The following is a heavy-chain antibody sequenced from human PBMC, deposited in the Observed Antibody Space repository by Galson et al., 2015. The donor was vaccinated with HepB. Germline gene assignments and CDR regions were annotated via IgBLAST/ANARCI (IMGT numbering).Heavy chain of an antibody. CDR3: ARTIAAAAFDAFDI. Sequence: SVKVSCKASAGTFSSYAISWVRQAPGQGLEWMGGIIPIFGIANYAQKFQGRVTITADESTSTAYMELSSLRSEDTAVYYCARTIAAAAFDAFDIWGQGTMVTVSS. V-gene: IGHV1-69*13. CDR2: IIPIFGIA. D-gene: IGHD6-13*01. J-gene: IGHJ3*02. CDR1: AGTFSSYA.